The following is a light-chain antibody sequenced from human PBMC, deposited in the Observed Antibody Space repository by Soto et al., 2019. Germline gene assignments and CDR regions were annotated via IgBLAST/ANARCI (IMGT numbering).Light chain of an antibody. Sequence: QLVLTQPPSVSGAPGQRVTISCTGSSSNIGAGYDVHWYQQLPGTAPKVFIYGNSNRPSGVPDRFSGSRSGTSASLAITGLQAEDEADYYCQSYDSSLSGSVVFGGGTKLTVL. J-gene: IGLJ2*01. CDR3: QSYDSSLSGSVV. V-gene: IGLV1-40*01. CDR1: SSNIGAGYD. CDR2: GNS.